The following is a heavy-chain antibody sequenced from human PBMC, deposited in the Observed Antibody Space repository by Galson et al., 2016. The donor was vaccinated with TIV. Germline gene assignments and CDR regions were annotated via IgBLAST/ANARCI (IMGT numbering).Heavy chain of an antibody. CDR1: GFTFSSFG. J-gene: IGHJ6*02. V-gene: IGHV3-30*02. D-gene: IGHD2-15*01. CDR2: IRYDGSRR. CDR3: ASGVVAHTYYFYVMDV. Sequence: SLRLSCAASGFTFSSFGMHWVRQAPGKGLEWVALIRYDGSRRYYADSVKGRFTISRDDSKNTLYLQMNGLRRDDSAVYYCASGVVAHTYYFYVMDVWGQGTTVTVSS.